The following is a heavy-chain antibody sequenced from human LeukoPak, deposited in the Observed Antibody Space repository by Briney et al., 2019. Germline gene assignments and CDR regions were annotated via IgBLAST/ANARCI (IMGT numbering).Heavy chain of an antibody. CDR3: ARDLSYYYDSSGSVFDY. Sequence: PGGSLRLSCAASGFTFSGYSMNWVRQAPGKGLEWVSSISSSSSYIYYADSVKGRFTISRDNAKNSLYLQMNSLRAEDTAVYYCARDLSYYYDSSGSVFDYWGQGTLVTVSS. J-gene: IGHJ4*02. CDR2: ISSSSSYI. V-gene: IGHV3-21*01. CDR1: GFTFSGYS. D-gene: IGHD3-22*01.